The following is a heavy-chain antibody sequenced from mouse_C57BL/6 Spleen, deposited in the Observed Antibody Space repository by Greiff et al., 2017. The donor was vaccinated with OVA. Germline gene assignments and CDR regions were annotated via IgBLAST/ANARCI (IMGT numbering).Heavy chain of an antibody. J-gene: IGHJ4*01. V-gene: IGHV1-64*01. CDR2: IHPNSGST. CDR3: ARAGNLYYYAMDY. Sequence: QVQLKQPGAELVKPGASVKLSCKASGYTFTSYWMHWVKQRPGQGLEWIGMIHPNSGSTNYNEKFKSKATLTVDKSSSTAYMQLSSLTSEDSAVYYCARAGNLYYYAMDYWGQGTSVTVSS. CDR1: GYTFTSYW.